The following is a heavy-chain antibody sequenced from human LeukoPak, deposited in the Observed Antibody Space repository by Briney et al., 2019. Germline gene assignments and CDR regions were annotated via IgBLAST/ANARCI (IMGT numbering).Heavy chain of an antibody. D-gene: IGHD4-23*01. J-gene: IGHJ4*02. CDR1: GFTFRSYG. V-gene: IGHV3-33*03. CDR2: IWSDGSKK. CDR3: AKGNYGVNSAFDY. Sequence: GGSLRLSCAASGFTFRSYGMHWARQAPGKGLEWVAVIWSDGSKKYYADSVKGRFTISGDNSKNTLHLQMDSLRAEDTAVYFCAKGNYGVNSAFDYWGQGTPVTVSS.